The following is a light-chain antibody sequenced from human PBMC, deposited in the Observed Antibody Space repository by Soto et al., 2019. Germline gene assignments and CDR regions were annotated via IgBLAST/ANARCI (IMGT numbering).Light chain of an antibody. Sequence: QSVLTQPASVSGSPGRSVTISCTGTSSDVGDFNYVSWYQHLPGRAPKLIIYDVTNRPSGISYRFSASKSGRTASLTISGVKAEDEADYYCSSYSSSTTHVVFGGGTKVTVL. CDR1: SSDVGDFNY. CDR3: SSYSSSTTHVV. V-gene: IGLV2-14*03. CDR2: DVT. J-gene: IGLJ2*01.